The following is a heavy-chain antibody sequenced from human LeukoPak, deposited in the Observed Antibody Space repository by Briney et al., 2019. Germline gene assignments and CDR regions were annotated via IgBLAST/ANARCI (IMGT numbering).Heavy chain of an antibody. CDR2: VTYDGSNK. V-gene: IGHV3-30*18. CDR1: GFTFNSYG. Sequence: GGSLRLSCAASGFTFNSYGMHGVRQAPGKGLEWVAAVTYDGSNKYYADSVKGRFTISRDNSKNTLYLQMNSLRPDDRAVYYCAKDYYGSGSYSLSYQYYGADVWGKGTTVTVSS. CDR3: AKDYYGSGSYSLSYQYYGADV. D-gene: IGHD3-10*01. J-gene: IGHJ6*04.